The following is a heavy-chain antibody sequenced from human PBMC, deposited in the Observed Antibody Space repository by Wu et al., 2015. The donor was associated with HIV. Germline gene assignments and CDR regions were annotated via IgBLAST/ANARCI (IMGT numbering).Heavy chain of an antibody. J-gene: IGHJ5*02. CDR2: INPNSGGT. V-gene: IGHV1-2*02. D-gene: IGHD3-3*01. CDR3: ARATILGVMIRFDP. CDR1: GYRFTDYY. Sequence: QVQLVQSGAEVKKPGASVKVACKASGYRFTDYYIHWLRQAPGQGLEWMGWINPNSGGTNYAQKFQDRVTLTRDTSTTTVHMDQTRLNHDDTAVYYCARATILGVMIRFDPWGQGTLVIVSS.